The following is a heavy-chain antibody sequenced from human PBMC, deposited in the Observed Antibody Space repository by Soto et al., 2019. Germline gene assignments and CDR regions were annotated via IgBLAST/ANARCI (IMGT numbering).Heavy chain of an antibody. CDR3: ARSRPAVAGTIFYY. D-gene: IGHD6-19*01. CDR2: IYYSGST. Sequence: QLQLQESGPGLVKPSETLSLTCTVSGGSISSSSYYWGWIRQPPGKGLEWIGSIYYSGSTYYNPSLKSRVAIAVDTSKNQFPLKLSSVTAADTAVYYCARSRPAVAGTIFYYWGQGTLVTVSS. J-gene: IGHJ4*02. V-gene: IGHV4-39*01. CDR1: GGSISSSSYY.